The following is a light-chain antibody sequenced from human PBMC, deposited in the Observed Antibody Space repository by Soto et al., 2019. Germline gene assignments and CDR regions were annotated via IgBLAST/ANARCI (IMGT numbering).Light chain of an antibody. CDR3: QQYYSIPIT. Sequence: ISMSPSLVPLALSLYERATINFTASQSVLYSSDNKNYLTWYQQKPGQPPKLLIYWASTRESGVPDRFSGSGSGTDFTLTISSLQAEDVAVYYCQQYYSIPITFGQGTRLENK. CDR2: WAS. J-gene: IGKJ5*01. CDR1: QSVLYSSDNKNY. V-gene: IGKV4-1*01.